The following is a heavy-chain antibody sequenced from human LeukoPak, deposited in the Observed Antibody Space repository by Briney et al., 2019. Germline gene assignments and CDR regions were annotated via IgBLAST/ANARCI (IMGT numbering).Heavy chain of an antibody. CDR3: AAVIDY. CDR2: IFPSGGEI. CDR1: GFTFSTFA. Sequence: GGSLRLSCAASGFTFSTFAMIWVRQPPGKGLEWVSSIFPSGGEIHYADSVRGRFTISRDNSKSTLSLQMNSLRAEDTAVYYCAAVIDYWGQGTLVTVSS. V-gene: IGHV3-23*01. J-gene: IGHJ4*02.